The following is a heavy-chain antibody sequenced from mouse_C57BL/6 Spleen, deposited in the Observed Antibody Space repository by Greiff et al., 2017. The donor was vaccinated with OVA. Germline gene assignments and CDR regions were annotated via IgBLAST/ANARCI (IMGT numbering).Heavy chain of an antibody. J-gene: IGHJ2*01. V-gene: IGHV1-50*01. CDR3: ASNYVGY. Sequence: VQLQQPGAELVKPGASVKLSCKASGYTFTSYWMQWVKQRPGQGLEWIGEIDPSDSYTNYNQKFKGKATLTVDTSSSTADMQLSSLTSEASAVYYCASNYVGYWGQGTTLTVSS. CDR2: IDPSDSYT. CDR1: GYTFTSYW.